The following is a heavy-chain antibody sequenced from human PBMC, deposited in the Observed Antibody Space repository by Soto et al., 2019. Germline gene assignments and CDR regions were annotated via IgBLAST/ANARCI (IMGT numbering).Heavy chain of an antibody. V-gene: IGHV1-18*01. J-gene: IGHJ4*02. D-gene: IGHD3-10*01. Sequence: ASVKVSCKASGYMFVTYGINWVRQAPGQGLEWMGWISAYNGNTKYAQNLQGRVTMTTDASTSTAYMEMRSLRSDDTAVYYCAGDLDGSGSYYTDYWGPGSLVTVPQ. CDR2: ISAYNGNT. CDR3: AGDLDGSGSYYTDY. CDR1: GYMFVTYG.